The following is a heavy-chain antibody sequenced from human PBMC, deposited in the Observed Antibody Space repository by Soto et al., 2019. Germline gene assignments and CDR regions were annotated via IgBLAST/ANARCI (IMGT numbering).Heavy chain of an antibody. V-gene: IGHV3-23*01. CDR2: ISGSGGST. D-gene: IGHD5-12*01. J-gene: IGHJ4*02. CDR1: GFTFSSYA. CDR3: AKDEVAEKRIYYFDY. Sequence: GGSLRLSCAASGFTFSSYAMSWVRQAPGKGLEWVSAISGSGGSTYYADSVKGRFTISRDNSKNTLYLQMNSLRAEDTAVYYCAKDEVAEKRIYYFDYWGQGTLVTVSS.